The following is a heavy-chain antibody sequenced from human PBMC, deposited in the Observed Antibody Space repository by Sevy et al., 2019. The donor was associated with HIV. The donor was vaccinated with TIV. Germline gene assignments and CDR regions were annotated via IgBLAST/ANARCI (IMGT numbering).Heavy chain of an antibody. CDR2: ISAYNGNT. CDR1: GYTFTSYG. Sequence: ASVKVSCKASGYTFTSYGISWVRQAPGQGLEWMGWISAYNGNTNYAQKLQGTVTMTTDTSTSTAYMELRSLRSDDTAVYYCARARSVTPLFDYWGQGTLVTVSS. J-gene: IGHJ4*02. D-gene: IGHD1-26*01. CDR3: ARARSVTPLFDY. V-gene: IGHV1-18*01.